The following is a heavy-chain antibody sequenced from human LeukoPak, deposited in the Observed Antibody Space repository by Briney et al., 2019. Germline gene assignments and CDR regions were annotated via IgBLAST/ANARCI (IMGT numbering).Heavy chain of an antibody. CDR1: GSSISGYY. Sequence: SETLSLTCNVSGSSISGYYWSWIRQPPGQGLERVAYIYGSGSTNYNPSLKSRVTISVDASKNQFSLKLNNMSAADTALYYCARGGRYYGSGTYWNYWGQGTLVTVSS. CDR2: IYGSGST. CDR3: ARGGRYYGSGTYWNY. D-gene: IGHD3-10*01. V-gene: IGHV4-59*01. J-gene: IGHJ4*02.